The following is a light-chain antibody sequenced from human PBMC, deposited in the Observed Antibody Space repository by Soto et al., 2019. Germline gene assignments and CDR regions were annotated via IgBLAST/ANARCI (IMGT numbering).Light chain of an antibody. Sequence: YELTQPPSVSVAPGQTARITCGGNNIGGKSLHWYQQKPGQAPVLVVYDDGDRPSGIPERFSGSNSGNTATLTISRVEAGDEADYYCQVWDNNYDHYVFGTGTKDTVL. CDR1: NIGGKS. J-gene: IGLJ1*01. CDR3: QVWDNNYDHYV. V-gene: IGLV3-21*02. CDR2: DDG.